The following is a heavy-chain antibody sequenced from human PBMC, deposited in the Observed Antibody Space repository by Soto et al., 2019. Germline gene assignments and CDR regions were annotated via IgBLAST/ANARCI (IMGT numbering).Heavy chain of an antibody. J-gene: IGHJ5*02. D-gene: IGHD6-13*01. CDR2: IIPILGIA. Sequence: ASVKVSCKASGGTFSSYTISWVRQAPGQGLEWMGRIIPILGIANYAQKFQGRVTITADKSTSTAYMELSSLRSEDTAVYYCASARGPVKGYSSSVRFDPWGQGTLVTVSS. CDR3: ASARGPVKGYSSSVRFDP. V-gene: IGHV1-69*02. CDR1: GGTFSSYT.